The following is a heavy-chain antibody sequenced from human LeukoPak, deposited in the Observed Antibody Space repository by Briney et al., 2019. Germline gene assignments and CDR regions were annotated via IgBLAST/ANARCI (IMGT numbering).Heavy chain of an antibody. CDR1: GFIFRNYS. V-gene: IGHV3-48*01. Sequence: GGSLRLSCAASGFIFRNYSMNWVRQAPGKGLEWVSFISSSLDSSMYYADSVKGRFTISRDNAKNSLYLQMNSLRAEDTAVYYCARGVRDILSGYYTDYYFYYMDVWGKGTTVTVSS. J-gene: IGHJ6*03. CDR3: ARGVRDILSGYYTDYYFYYMDV. D-gene: IGHD3-3*01. CDR2: ISSSLDSSM.